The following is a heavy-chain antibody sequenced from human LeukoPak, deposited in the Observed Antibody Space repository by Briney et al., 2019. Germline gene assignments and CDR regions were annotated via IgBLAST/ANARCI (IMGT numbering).Heavy chain of an antibody. J-gene: IGHJ4*02. D-gene: IGHD3-22*01. CDR2: TYSGGTT. CDR1: GFTVSSNY. Sequence: PGGSLRLSCAASGFTVSSNYMSWVRQAPGKGLEWVSVTYSGGTTYYADSVKGRFTISRDNSKNTLYVQVNSLGTEDTAAYYCAKGSYYDSSGSFYFDYWGQGTLVTVSS. CDR3: AKGSYYDSSGSFYFDY. V-gene: IGHV3-53*01.